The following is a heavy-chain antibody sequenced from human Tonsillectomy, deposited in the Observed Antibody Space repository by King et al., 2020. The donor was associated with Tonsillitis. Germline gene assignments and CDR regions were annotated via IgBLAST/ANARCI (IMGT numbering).Heavy chain of an antibody. Sequence: VQLVESGGGLVKPGGSLRLSCAASGFTFSSYSMNWVRQAPGKGLEWVSSISSSSSYIYDADSVKGRFTISSDNAKNSLYLQMNSLRAEDTAVYYCARDSRLYGSGSYYNYWGQGTLVTVSS. D-gene: IGHD3-10*01. CDR3: ARDSRLYGSGSYYNY. CDR2: ISSSSSYI. J-gene: IGHJ4*02. CDR1: GFTFSSYS. V-gene: IGHV3-21*01.